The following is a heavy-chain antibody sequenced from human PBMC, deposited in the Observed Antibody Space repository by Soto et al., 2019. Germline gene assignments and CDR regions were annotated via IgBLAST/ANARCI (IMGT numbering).Heavy chain of an antibody. CDR1: GFTFSSYE. Sequence: GGSLRLSCAASGFTFSSYEMNWVRQAPGKGLEWVSYISSSGSTIYYADSVKGRFTISRDNAKNSLYLQMNSLSAEDTAVYYCAREGYCSGGSCYGDYYYGMDVWGQGTTVTVSS. CDR2: ISSSGSTI. V-gene: IGHV3-48*03. D-gene: IGHD2-15*01. CDR3: AREGYCSGGSCYGDYYYGMDV. J-gene: IGHJ6*02.